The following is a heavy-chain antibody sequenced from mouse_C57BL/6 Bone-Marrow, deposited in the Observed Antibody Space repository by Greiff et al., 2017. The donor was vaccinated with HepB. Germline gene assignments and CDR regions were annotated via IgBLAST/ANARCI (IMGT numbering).Heavy chain of an antibody. V-gene: IGHV5-9-1*02. J-gene: IGHJ2*01. CDR2: ISSGGDYI. CDR1: GFTFSSYA. D-gene: IGHD2-3*01. CDR3: TREADGYYPFNY. Sequence: EVHLVESGEGLVKPGGSLKLSCAASGFTFSSYAMSWVRQTPEKRLEWVAYISSGGDYIYYADTVKGRFTISRDNARNTLYLQMSSLKSEDTAMYYCTREADGYYPFNYWGQGTTLTVSS.